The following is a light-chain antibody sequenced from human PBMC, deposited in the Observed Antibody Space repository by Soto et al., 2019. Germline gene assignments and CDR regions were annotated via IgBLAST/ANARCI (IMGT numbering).Light chain of an antibody. CDR3: QQYDTFSLYS. J-gene: IGKJ2*03. V-gene: IGKV1-5*01. CDR1: YSINWS. Sequence: DIRMTQSPSTLSASVGDRVTITCRANYSINWSLAWYQQKPGKAPKVLIYDASRLKTGVPSRFSGSGSGTEFTLTISSLQPDDFATYYCQQYDTFSLYSFGQGTKLEIK. CDR2: DAS.